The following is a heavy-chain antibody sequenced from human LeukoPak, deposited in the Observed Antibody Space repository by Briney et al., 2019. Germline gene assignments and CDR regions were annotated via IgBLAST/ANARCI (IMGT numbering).Heavy chain of an antibody. D-gene: IGHD1-26*01. Sequence: SETLSLTCTVSGYSISSSSYYWGWIRQPPGKGLEWIGSIYYSGSTYYNPSLKSRVTISVDTSKNQFSLKLSSVTAADTAVYYCARLRIVGATTIDYWGQGTLVTVSS. CDR2: IYYSGST. J-gene: IGHJ4*02. CDR3: ARLRIVGATTIDY. CDR1: GYSISSSSYY. V-gene: IGHV4-39*01.